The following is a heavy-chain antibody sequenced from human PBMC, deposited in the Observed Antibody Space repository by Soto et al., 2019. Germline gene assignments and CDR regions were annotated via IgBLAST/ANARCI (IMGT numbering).Heavy chain of an antibody. J-gene: IGHJ4*02. CDR3: AKEVIAARPYYFDH. CDR2: ISASGAYT. V-gene: IGHV3-23*01. D-gene: IGHD6-6*01. CDR1: GFTFNNYA. Sequence: LGGSLTLSCAASGFTFNNYAVSWARQTPGKGLEWVATISASGAYTFYADSVKGRFTISRDNSQNTLFLHMRSLRAGDTATYYCAKEVIAARPYYFDHWGQGTPVTVSS.